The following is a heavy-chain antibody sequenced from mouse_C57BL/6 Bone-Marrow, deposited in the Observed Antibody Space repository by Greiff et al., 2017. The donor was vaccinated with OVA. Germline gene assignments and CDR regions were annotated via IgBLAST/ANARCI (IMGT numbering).Heavy chain of an antibody. V-gene: IGHV1-58*01. Sequence: EVQLQQSGAELVRPGSSVKLSCTASGYTFTSYGMHWVKQRPGQGLEWIGYIYIGNGYTEYTEKFKGQATLSSDTSYSTAYMQLSSLTSEDSAIYCCARGETVGGDYGGRGTSVTVTA. CDR3: ARGETVGGDY. CDR1: GYTFTSYG. CDR2: IYIGNGYT. J-gene: IGHJ4*01. D-gene: IGHD1-1*01.